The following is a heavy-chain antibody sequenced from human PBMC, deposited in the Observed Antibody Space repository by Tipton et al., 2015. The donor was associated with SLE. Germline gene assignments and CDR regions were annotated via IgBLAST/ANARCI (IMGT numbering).Heavy chain of an antibody. CDR2: RYTSGGT. V-gene: IGHV4-61*02. J-gene: IGHJ4*02. Sequence: TLSLTFTVSGGSIRSGSYYWPWIRQPAGKGLEWIGRRYTSGGTNYNPSLQSRVTISVDTAKNQFSLKLSSVTAADTAVYYCARSPPSQVYDYWGQGNLVTVSS. CDR3: ARSPPSQVYDY. CDR1: GGSIRSGSYY.